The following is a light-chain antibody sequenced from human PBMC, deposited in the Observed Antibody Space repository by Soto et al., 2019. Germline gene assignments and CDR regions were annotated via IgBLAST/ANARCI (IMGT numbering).Light chain of an antibody. CDR3: QQYNTWPIT. V-gene: IGKV3-15*01. J-gene: IGKJ5*01. CDR2: GAS. CDR1: QSVSSN. Sequence: EIVMTQSPATLSVSPGERATLSCRASQSVSSNLAWYQQKPGQAPRLLIYGASTRATGIPARFSGSGSGTNFTLTIRTLQSEDFAVYYCQQYNTWPITFGKGTRLEIK.